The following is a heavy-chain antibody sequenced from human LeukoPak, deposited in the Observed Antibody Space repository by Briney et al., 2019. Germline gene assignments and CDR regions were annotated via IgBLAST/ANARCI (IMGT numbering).Heavy chain of an antibody. V-gene: IGHV3-23*01. J-gene: IGHJ4*02. D-gene: IGHD6-19*01. Sequence: GGSLRLSCAASEFTFSSYWMSWVRQAPGKGLEWVSAISGSGGSTYYADSVKGRFTISRDNSKNTLYLQMNSLRAEDTAVYYCAKDRLDRGWYYDYWGQGTLVTVSS. CDR2: ISGSGGST. CDR3: AKDRLDRGWYYDY. CDR1: EFTFSSYW.